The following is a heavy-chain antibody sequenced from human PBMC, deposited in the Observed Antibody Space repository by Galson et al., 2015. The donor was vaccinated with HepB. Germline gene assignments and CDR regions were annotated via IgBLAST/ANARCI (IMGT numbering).Heavy chain of an antibody. V-gene: IGHV1-3*01. Sequence: SVKVSCKASGYTFTTYAMHWVRQAPGQRLEWMGWINVGNGNTYSSHKFQDRVTITRDTSARTAYMELSSLRSEDTAVYYCASGFYCSGGNCYSGRVIYWGQGTLVTVSS. J-gene: IGHJ4*02. CDR2: INVGNGNT. CDR1: GYTFTTYA. D-gene: IGHD2-15*01. CDR3: ASGFYCSGGNCYSGRVIY.